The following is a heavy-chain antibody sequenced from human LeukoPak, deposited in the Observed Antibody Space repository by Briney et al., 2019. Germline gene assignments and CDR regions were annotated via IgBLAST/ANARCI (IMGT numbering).Heavy chain of an antibody. V-gene: IGHV1-69*13. D-gene: IGHD3-10*01. CDR3: ARGPHFGDPEGISDY. Sequence: GASVKVSCKASGYTFTSYDINWVRQAPGQGLEWMGGIIPIFGTANYAQKFQGRVTITADESTSTAYMELSSLRSEDTAVYYCARGPHFGDPEGISDYWGQGTLVTVSS. CDR1: GYTFTSYD. CDR2: IIPIFGTA. J-gene: IGHJ4*02.